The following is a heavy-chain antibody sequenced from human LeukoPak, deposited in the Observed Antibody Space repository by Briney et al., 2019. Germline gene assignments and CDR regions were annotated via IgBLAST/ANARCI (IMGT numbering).Heavy chain of an antibody. CDR2: LNLDGSDK. CDR1: GFTFSESW. J-gene: IGHJ4*02. D-gene: IGHD3/OR15-3a*01. CDR3: ARSWPPRDWDQNYFDY. Sequence: GGSLRLSCVASGFTFSESWMSWVRQAPGKGLGWVASLNLDGSDKYYVDSVKGRFTISRDNAENSLYLQMNSLRPDDTALYYCARSWPPRDWDQNYFDYWGQGTLVTVSS. V-gene: IGHV3-7*03.